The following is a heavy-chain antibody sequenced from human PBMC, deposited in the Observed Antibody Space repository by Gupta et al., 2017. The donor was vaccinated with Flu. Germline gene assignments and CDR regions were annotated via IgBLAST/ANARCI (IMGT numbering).Heavy chain of an antibody. Sequence: WMGGIIPIFGTANYTQKFQGRVTITADESTSTAYMELSSLRSEDTAVYYCARAALRQYDMLTGYRYYYGMDVWGQGTTVTVSS. V-gene: IGHV1-69*01. D-gene: IGHD3-9*01. CDR2: IIPIFGTA. CDR3: ARAALRQYDMLTGYRYYYGMDV. J-gene: IGHJ6*02.